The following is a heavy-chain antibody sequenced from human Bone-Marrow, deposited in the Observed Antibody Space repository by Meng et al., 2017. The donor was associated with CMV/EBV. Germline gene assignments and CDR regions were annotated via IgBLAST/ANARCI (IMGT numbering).Heavy chain of an antibody. CDR3: AKGDTAAGDYFDY. D-gene: IGHD6-13*01. Sequence: GGSLRLSCAASGFTFDDYGMSWVRQAPGKGLEWVSAISGSGGSTYYADSVKGRFTISRDNSKNTLYLQMNSLRAEDTAVYYCAKGDTAAGDYFDYWGQGTLVTVSS. J-gene: IGHJ4*02. CDR1: GFTFDDYG. CDR2: ISGSGGST. V-gene: IGHV3-23*01.